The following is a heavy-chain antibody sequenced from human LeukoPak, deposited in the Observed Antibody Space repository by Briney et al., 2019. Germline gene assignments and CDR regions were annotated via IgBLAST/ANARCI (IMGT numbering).Heavy chain of an antibody. Sequence: VASVKVSCKASGYTFTGYYMHWVRQAPGQGLEWMGWINPNSGGTNYAQKFQGRVTMTRDTSISTACMELSRLRSDDTAVYYCARSIAVAGTVADYWGQGTLVTVSS. V-gene: IGHV1-2*02. CDR2: INPNSGGT. CDR3: ARSIAVAGTVADY. J-gene: IGHJ4*02. CDR1: GYTFTGYY. D-gene: IGHD6-19*01.